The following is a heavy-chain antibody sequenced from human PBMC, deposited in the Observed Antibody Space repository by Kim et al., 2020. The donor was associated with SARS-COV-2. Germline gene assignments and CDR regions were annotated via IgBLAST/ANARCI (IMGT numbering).Heavy chain of an antibody. V-gene: IGHV3-30*18. Sequence: GGSLRLSCAASGFTFSSYGMHWVRQAPGKGLEWVAVISYDGSNKYYADSVKGRFTISRDNSKNTLYLQMNSLRAEDTAVYYCANIPPSLVTDYYYGMDVWGQGTTVTVSS. CDR1: GFTFSSYG. CDR3: ANIPPSLVTDYYYGMDV. CDR2: ISYDGSNK. J-gene: IGHJ6*02. D-gene: IGHD3-9*01.